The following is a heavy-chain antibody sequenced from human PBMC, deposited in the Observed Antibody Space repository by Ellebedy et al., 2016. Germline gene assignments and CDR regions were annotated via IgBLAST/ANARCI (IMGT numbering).Heavy chain of an antibody. CDR1: GFTFSSLA. J-gene: IGHJ4*02. CDR2: ITTSGDDT. Sequence: GESLKISCAASGFTFSSLAMTLFRQAPGKGLEWVSGITTSGDDTSYSGSVKGRFTISRDNSRNTLYLQINRLPAEDTAVYYCARAMFHGDYDHDYWGRGTLVTVSP. V-gene: IGHV3-23*01. D-gene: IGHD4-17*01. CDR3: ARAMFHGDYDHDY.